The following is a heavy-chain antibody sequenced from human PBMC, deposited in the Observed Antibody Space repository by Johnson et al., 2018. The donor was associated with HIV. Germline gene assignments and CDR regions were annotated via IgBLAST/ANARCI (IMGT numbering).Heavy chain of an antibody. CDR1: GFTVSSNY. CDR2: IYSGGST. V-gene: IGHV3-66*02. CDR3: ARSPEGDAFDI. J-gene: IGHJ3*02. Sequence: VQLVESGGSVVRPGGSLRLSCAASGFTVSSNYMSWVRQAPGKGLEWVSVIYSGGSTYYADSLKGRFTISRDNSKNTLYLQMNSLRAEDTAVYYCARSPEGDAFDIWGQGTMVTVSS.